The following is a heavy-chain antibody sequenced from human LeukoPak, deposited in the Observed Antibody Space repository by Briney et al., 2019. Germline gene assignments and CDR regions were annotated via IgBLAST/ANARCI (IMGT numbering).Heavy chain of an antibody. CDR1: GDTFTSYY. CDR2: INPNSGST. V-gene: IGHV1-46*01. D-gene: IGHD3-22*01. CDR3: ARGRYFYDSSGYSTLFDY. Sequence: ASVKVSCKASGDTFTSYYMHWVRQAPGQGLEWMGIINPNSGSTSYAQKFQGRVTMTRDTSTSTVYMELSSLRSEDTAVYYCARGRYFYDSSGYSTLFDYWGQGTLVTVSS. J-gene: IGHJ4*02.